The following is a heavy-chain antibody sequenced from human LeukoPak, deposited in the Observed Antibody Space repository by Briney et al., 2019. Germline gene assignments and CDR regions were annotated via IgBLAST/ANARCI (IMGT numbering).Heavy chain of an antibody. J-gene: IGHJ4*02. Sequence: SETLSLTCTVSGGSISSSSHYWGWIRQPPGKGLEWIGRIYFSGSTSYNPTLESRVTISVDTSKNQFSLKLSSVTAADTAVYYCPRVEMATIVPDYWGQGTLVTVSS. CDR3: PRVEMATIVPDY. CDR2: IYFSGST. D-gene: IGHD5-24*01. CDR1: GGSISSSSHY. V-gene: IGHV4-39*01.